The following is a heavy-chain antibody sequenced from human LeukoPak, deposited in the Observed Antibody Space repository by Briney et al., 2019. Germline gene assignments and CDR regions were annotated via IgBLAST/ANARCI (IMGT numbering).Heavy chain of an antibody. CDR3: ARGGSGWYFDY. Sequence: GGSLRLSCAASGFTFSSYWMGWVRQAPGKGLEWVANIKQDGSEKYYVDSVKGRFTISRDNAKNSLYLQMNSLRAEDTAVYYCARGGSGWYFDYWGQGTLVTVSS. J-gene: IGHJ4*02. CDR2: IKQDGSEK. V-gene: IGHV3-7*01. D-gene: IGHD6-19*01. CDR1: GFTFSSYW.